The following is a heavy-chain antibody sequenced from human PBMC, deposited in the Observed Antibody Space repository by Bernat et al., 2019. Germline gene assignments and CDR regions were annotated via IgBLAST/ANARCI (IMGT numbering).Heavy chain of an antibody. V-gene: IGHV3-23*04. CDR2: ISGRGSST. CDR3: AKDLAYGSGNYFDY. CDR1: GFIFSSYA. D-gene: IGHD3-10*01. J-gene: IGHJ4*02. Sequence: EVQLVESGGGLVKPGGSLRLSCAASGFIFSSYAMSWVRQAPGKGLEWVSGISGRGSSTYYADSMKGRFTISRDNSKNTLYLQMNSLRAEDTAVYDCAKDLAYGSGNYFDYWGQGTLVTVSS.